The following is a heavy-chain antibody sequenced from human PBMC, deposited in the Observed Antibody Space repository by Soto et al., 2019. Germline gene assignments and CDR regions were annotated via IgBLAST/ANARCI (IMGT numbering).Heavy chain of an antibody. CDR1: RFTFIGYV. D-gene: IGHD3-10*01. CDR2: ISSSGDRT. V-gene: IGHV3-23*01. Sequence: GGSLRLSCASSRFTFIGYVMSWVRQAPGKGLEWVSGISSSGDRTYYADSVKGRFTISRDNSKNTLYLQMNSLRADDTAVYYCAKDADYYGSGSYAYYFDSWGQGTLVTVSS. CDR3: AKDADYYGSGSYAYYFDS. J-gene: IGHJ4*02.